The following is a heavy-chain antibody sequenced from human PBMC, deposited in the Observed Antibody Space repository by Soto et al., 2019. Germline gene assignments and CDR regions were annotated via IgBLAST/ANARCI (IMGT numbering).Heavy chain of an antibody. Sequence: EVQLVESGGGLVKPGESLRVSCAASGFTFSYYSLHWVRQAPGKGLEWVSSISGSSTYIYYADRVKGRFTICRDNAKNSLYRRMDSQRAEDTAVYYCARGDGTGLYNSGWSPRYWGQGTLVTVSS. CDR2: ISGSSTYI. J-gene: IGHJ4*02. D-gene: IGHD6-19*01. CDR1: GFTFSYYS. CDR3: ARGDGTGLYNSGWSPRY. V-gene: IGHV3-21*04.